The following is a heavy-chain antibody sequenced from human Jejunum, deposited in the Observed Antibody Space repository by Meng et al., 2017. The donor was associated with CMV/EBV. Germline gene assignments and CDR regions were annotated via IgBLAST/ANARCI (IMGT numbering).Heavy chain of an antibody. V-gene: IGHV3-21*04. D-gene: IGHD3-9*01. J-gene: IGHJ4*02. CDR2: ISSSGRNQ. Sequence: CKASGFSFDSFSLSWVRQAPGKGLEWVSSISSSGRNQYYAGSLKGRSTISRDNGKNSVYLQMDSLRVEDTAVYYCAKERMYDIDFRGQGILVTVSS. CDR3: AKERMYDIDF. CDR1: GFSFDSFS.